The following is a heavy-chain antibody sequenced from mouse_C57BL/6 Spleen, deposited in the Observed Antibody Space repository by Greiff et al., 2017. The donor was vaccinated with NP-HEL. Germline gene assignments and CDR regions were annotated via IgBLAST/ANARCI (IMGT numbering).Heavy chain of an antibody. CDR3: ARPKLGRAMDY. CDR1: GYTFTSYW. D-gene: IGHD4-1*01. CDR2: IDPSDSYT. J-gene: IGHJ4*01. Sequence: QVQLQQSGAELVKPGASVKLSCKASGYTFTSYWLQWVKQRPGQGLEWIGEIDPSDSYTNYNQKFKGKATFTVDTSSSTAYMQLSSLTSEDSAVYYGARPKLGRAMDYWGQGTSVTVSS. V-gene: IGHV1-50*01.